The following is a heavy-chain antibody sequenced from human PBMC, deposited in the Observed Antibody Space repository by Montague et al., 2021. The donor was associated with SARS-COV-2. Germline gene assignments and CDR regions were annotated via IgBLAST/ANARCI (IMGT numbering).Heavy chain of an antibody. CDR2: ISYDGSIK. V-gene: IGHV3-30*18. CDR3: AKNRDIFWFGEGRDSMDV. J-gene: IGHJ6*02. CDR1: GFTFNNFA. D-gene: IGHD3-10*01. Sequence: SLSLSWAASGFTFNNFAMHWVRQAPGKGLEWVAVISYDGSIKYYADSLRGRFTISRDSSKKTLYLQMNSLSGEDTAVYYCAKNRDIFWFGEGRDSMDVWGQGTTVIVSS.